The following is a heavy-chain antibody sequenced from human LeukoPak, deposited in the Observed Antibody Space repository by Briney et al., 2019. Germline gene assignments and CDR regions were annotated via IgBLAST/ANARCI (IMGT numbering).Heavy chain of an antibody. J-gene: IGHJ3*02. D-gene: IGHD6-19*01. CDR3: ARVRAEGDAFDI. Sequence: PSETLSLTCTVSGGSISSSSYYWGWIRQPPGKGLEWIGSIYYSGSTYYNPSLKSRVTISVDTSKNQFSLKLSSVTAADTAVYYCARVRAEGDAFDIWGQGTMVTVSS. CDR2: IYYSGST. CDR1: GGSISSSSYY. V-gene: IGHV4-39*07.